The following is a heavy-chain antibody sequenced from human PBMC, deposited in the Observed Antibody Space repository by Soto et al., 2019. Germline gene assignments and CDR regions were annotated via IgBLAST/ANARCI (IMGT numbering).Heavy chain of an antibody. J-gene: IGHJ4*02. CDR1: GGSISSSSYY. V-gene: IGHV4-39*01. CDR3: ARFRYSSGWYLGY. D-gene: IGHD6-19*01. Sequence: QLQLQESGPGLVKPSETLSLTCTVSGGSISSSSYYWGWIRQPPGKGLEWIGSIYYSGSTYYNPSLKSRVTISVDTSKNQFSLKLSSVTAADTAVYYCARFRYSSGWYLGYWGQGTLVTVSS. CDR2: IYYSGST.